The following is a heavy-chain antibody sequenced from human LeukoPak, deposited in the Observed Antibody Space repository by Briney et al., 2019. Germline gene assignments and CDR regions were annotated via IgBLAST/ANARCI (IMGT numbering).Heavy chain of an antibody. J-gene: IGHJ5*02. CDR1: GGSISSGGYY. V-gene: IGHV4-30-2*01. Sequence: SETLSLTCTVSGGSISSGGYYWSWIRQPPGKGLEWIGYIYHSGSTYYNPSLKSRVTISVDRSKNQFSLKLSSVTAADTAVYYCARGGGKIEQQLDPTVWFDPWGQGTLVTVSS. D-gene: IGHD6-13*01. CDR2: IYHSGST. CDR3: ARGGGKIEQQLDPTVWFDP.